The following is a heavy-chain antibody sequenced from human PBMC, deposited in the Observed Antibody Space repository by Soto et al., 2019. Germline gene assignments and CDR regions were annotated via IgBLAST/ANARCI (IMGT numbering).Heavy chain of an antibody. CDR3: AKDVRSIAARPLNFYYGMDV. V-gene: IGHV3-23*01. Sequence: LRLSCAASGFTFSSYAMSWVRQAPGKGLEWVSAISGSGGSTYYADSVKGRFTISRDNSKNTLYLQMNSLRAEDTAVYYCAKDVRSIAARPLNFYYGMDVWGQGTTVTVSS. CDR2: ISGSGGST. D-gene: IGHD6-6*01. CDR1: GFTFSSYA. J-gene: IGHJ6*02.